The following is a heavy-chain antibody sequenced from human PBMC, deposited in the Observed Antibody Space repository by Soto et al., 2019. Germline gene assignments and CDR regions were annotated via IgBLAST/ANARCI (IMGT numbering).Heavy chain of an antibody. CDR3: ARDVWSRASGPPDS. V-gene: IGHV3-48*04. CDR1: GFPFSTYS. CDR2: ISASTLTI. D-gene: IGHD3-10*01. J-gene: IGHJ4*02. Sequence: PGGSLRLSCAASGFPFSTYSMSWVRQAPGKGLEWISYISASTLTIFYADSVKGRFTISRDNAKNSLFLQMNSLRPEDTALYYCARDVWSRASGPPDSWGQGTLVTVSS.